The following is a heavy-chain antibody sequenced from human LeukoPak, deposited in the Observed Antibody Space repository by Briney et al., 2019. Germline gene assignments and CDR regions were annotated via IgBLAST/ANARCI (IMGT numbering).Heavy chain of an antibody. V-gene: IGHV4-34*01. D-gene: IGHD6-13*01. Sequence: SETLSLTCAVYGGSFSGYYWSWIRQPPGKGLEWIGEINHSGSTNYNPSLKSRITISGDTSKNQFSLKLSSVTAADTVVYYCARVIAAAGIRYFDYWGQGTLVTVSS. CDR1: GGSFSGYY. J-gene: IGHJ4*02. CDR2: INHSGST. CDR3: ARVIAAAGIRYFDY.